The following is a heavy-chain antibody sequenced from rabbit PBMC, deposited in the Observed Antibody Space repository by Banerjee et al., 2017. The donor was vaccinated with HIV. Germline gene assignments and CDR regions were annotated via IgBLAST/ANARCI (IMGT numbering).Heavy chain of an antibody. CDR1: GFSFTSGYY. Sequence: SGGEMSEPGGTLTITCTASGFSFTSGYYMYWVRQAPGQGLEWIACIYAGSGSTYYASWVNGRFTIAKTSSTTVTLQMTSRAAADKSCYFSARGQSTSGQGYGLWGPGTLVTVS. J-gene: IGHJ4*01. CDR2: IYAGSGST. V-gene: IGHV1S40*01. CDR3: ARGQSTSGQGYGL. D-gene: IGHD4-1*01.